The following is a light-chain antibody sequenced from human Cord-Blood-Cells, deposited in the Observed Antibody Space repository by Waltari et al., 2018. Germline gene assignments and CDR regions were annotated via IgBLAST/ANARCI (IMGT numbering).Light chain of an antibody. CDR1: SSNIGAGYD. V-gene: IGLV1-40*01. CDR2: GNS. Sequence: QSVLTQPPSVSGAPGQRVTISCTGSSSNIGAGYDVHWYQQLPGTAPKLLIYGNSKRPAGVPDRLSGSKSGTSASLAITGLQAEDEADYYCQSYDSSLSGYVFGTGTKVTVL. J-gene: IGLJ1*01. CDR3: QSYDSSLSGYV.